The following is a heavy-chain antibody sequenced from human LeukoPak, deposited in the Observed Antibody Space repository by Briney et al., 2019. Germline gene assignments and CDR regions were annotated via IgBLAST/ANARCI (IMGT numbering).Heavy chain of an antibody. CDR2: INSDGSTT. D-gene: IGHD2-15*01. CDR3: ARVRIGCYSKDY. CDR1: GFTFSSYW. J-gene: IGHJ4*02. Sequence: PGGSLRLSCAASGFTFSSYWMHWVRQAPGKGLVWVSRINSDGSTTTYADSVKGRFTISRDNAKNTLYLQMNSLRAEDTAVYYCARVRIGCYSKDYWGQGTLVSVSS. V-gene: IGHV3-74*03.